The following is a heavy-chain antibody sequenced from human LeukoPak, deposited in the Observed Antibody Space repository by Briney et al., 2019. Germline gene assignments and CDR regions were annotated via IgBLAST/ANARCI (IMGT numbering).Heavy chain of an antibody. CDR1: GYTFTSYY. CDR3: ARGCYDILTGYCFDY. V-gene: IGHV1-46*03. Sequence: ASVKVSCKASGYTFTSYYMHWVRQAPGQGLEWMGIINPSGGSTSYAQKFQGRVTMTRDTSTSTVYMELSSLRSEDTAVYYCARGCYDILTGYCFDYWGPGTLVTVSS. D-gene: IGHD3-9*01. CDR2: INPSGGST. J-gene: IGHJ4*02.